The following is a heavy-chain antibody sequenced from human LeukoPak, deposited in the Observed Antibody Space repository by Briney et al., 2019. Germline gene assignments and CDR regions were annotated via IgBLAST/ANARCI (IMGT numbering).Heavy chain of an antibody. V-gene: IGHV4-59*01. CDR3: ARVHYDILTGRIYYFDY. CDR1: GGSISSYY. Sequence: SQTLSLTCTVSGGSISSYYWSWIRQPPGKGLEWIGYIYYSGSTNYNPSLKSRVTISVDTSKNQFSLKLSSVTAADTAVYYCARVHYDILTGRIYYFDYWGQGTLVTVSS. J-gene: IGHJ4*02. CDR2: IYYSGST. D-gene: IGHD3-9*01.